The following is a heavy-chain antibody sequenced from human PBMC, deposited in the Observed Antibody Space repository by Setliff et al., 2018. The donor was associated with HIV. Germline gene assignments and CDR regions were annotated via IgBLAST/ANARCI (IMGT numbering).Heavy chain of an antibody. CDR2: IHTSGNA. CDR3: ARSLLPSITVAGTIGY. CDR1: GGSISSGTYF. D-gene: IGHD6-19*01. V-gene: IGHV4-61*09. J-gene: IGHJ4*01. Sequence: PSETLSLTCTVSGGSISSGTYFWSWIRQPAGKGLAWIGHIHTSGNANYNPSLNSRVTISVDTSKNHFSLKLSSVTAADTAVYYCARSLLPSITVAGTIGYWGHVSLVTVSS.